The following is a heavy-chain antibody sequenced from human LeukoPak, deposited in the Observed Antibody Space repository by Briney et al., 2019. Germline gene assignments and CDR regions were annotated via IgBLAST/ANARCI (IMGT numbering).Heavy chain of an antibody. CDR2: IYYSGST. J-gene: IGHJ5*02. CDR1: GGSISSSSYY. V-gene: IGHV4-39*07. Sequence: SETLCLTCTVSGGSISSSSYYWGWIRQPPGKGLEWIGSIYYSGSTYYNPSLKSRVTISVDTSKNQFSLKLSSVTAADTAVYYCASLGRGGWFDPWGQGTLVTVSS. CDR3: ASLGRGGWFDP. D-gene: IGHD1-14*01.